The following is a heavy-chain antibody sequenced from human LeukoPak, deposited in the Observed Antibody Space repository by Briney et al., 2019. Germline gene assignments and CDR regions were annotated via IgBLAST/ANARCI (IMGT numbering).Heavy chain of an antibody. V-gene: IGHV3-15*01. Sequence: GGSLRPSCAASGFTFSNAWMSWVRQAPGKGLEWVDRIKSKTDGGTTDYAAPVKGRFTISRDDSENTLFLQMNSLKTEDTAVYYCTTDGLMVRGVMHNDWGQGTLVTVSS. CDR1: GFTFSNAW. CDR2: IKSKTDGGTT. CDR3: TTDGLMVRGVMHND. D-gene: IGHD3-10*01. J-gene: IGHJ4*02.